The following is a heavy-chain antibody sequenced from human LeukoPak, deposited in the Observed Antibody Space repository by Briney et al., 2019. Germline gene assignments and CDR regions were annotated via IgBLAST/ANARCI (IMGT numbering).Heavy chain of an antibody. CDR3: ARDPPSIAVAGTENLFDY. V-gene: IGHV1-46*01. CDR1: GYTFTSYY. CDR2: INPSGGST. D-gene: IGHD6-19*01. Sequence: ASVNVSCKASGYTFTSYYMHWVRQAPGQGLEWMGIINPSGGSTSYAQKFQGRVTMTRDTSTSTVYMELSSLRSEDTAVYYCARDPPSIAVAGTENLFDYWGQGTLVTVSS. J-gene: IGHJ4*02.